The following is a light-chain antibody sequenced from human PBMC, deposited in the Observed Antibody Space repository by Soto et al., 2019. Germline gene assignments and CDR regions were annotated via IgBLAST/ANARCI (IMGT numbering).Light chain of an antibody. V-gene: IGLV2-14*01. CDR3: SSYTSSSTLLVV. Sequence: QSVLTQPAPVSGSPGQSITISCTGTSSDVGGYNYVSWYQQHPGKAPKLMIYDVSNRPSGVSNRFSGSKSGNTASLTISGLQAEDEADYYCSSYTSSSTLLVVFGGGTKLTVL. CDR1: SSDVGGYNY. J-gene: IGLJ2*01. CDR2: DVS.